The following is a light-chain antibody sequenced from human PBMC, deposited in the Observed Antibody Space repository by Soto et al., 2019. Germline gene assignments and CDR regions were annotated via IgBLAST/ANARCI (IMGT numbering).Light chain of an antibody. CDR2: DAS. CDR3: QQYNSYSQYA. J-gene: IGKJ2*01. V-gene: IGKV1-5*01. Sequence: DIQMTQSPSTLSASAGDRDTITCRASQSISSWLAWYQQKPGKAPKLLIYDASSLESGVPSRFSGSGSGTEFTLTISSLQPDDVATYYCQQYNSYSQYAFGQGTKLEIK. CDR1: QSISSW.